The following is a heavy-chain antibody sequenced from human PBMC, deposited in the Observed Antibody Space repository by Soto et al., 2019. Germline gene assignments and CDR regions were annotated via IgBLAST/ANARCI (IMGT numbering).Heavy chain of an antibody. V-gene: IGHV3-23*01. CDR1: GFICSSYD. CDR3: AKATATGGGAFEI. J-gene: IGHJ3*02. Sequence: GGSLRLSCAVSGFICSSYDMSWVRQAPGKGLEWVSTILVGGSTHYEDSVKGRFTISRDTSKNTVYLQMNSLTAGDTAVYYCAKATATGGGAFEIYGQGTLVTVS. CDR2: ILVGGST. D-gene: IGHD2-8*02.